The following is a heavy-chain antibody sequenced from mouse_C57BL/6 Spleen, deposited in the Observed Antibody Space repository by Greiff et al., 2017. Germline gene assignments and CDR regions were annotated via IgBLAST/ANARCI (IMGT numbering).Heavy chain of an antibody. CDR2: IDPETGGT. J-gene: IGHJ2*01. V-gene: IGHV1-15*01. D-gene: IGHD1-1*02. CDR1: GYTFTDYE. CDR3: PLGGSYDH. Sequence: VQLQESGAELVRPGASVTLSCKASGYTFTDYEMHWVKQTPVHGLEWIGAIDPETGGTAYNQKFKGKAILTADKSSSTAYLELRSLTSEDSAVYYCPLGGSYDHWGQGTTLTVSS.